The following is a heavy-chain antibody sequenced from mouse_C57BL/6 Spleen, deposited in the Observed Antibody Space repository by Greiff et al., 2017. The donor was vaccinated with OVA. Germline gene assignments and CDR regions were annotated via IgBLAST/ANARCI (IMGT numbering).Heavy chain of an antibody. J-gene: IGHJ4*01. CDR2: ISSGSSTI. Sequence: EVQLVESGGGLVKPGGSLKLSCAASGFTFSDYGMHWVRQAPEKGLEWVAYISSGSSTIYYADTVKGRFTISRDNAKNTLFLQMTSLRSEDTAMYYCARGDYDGGYAMDDWGQGTSVTVSS. V-gene: IGHV5-17*01. D-gene: IGHD2-4*01. CDR3: ARGDYDGGYAMDD. CDR1: GFTFSDYG.